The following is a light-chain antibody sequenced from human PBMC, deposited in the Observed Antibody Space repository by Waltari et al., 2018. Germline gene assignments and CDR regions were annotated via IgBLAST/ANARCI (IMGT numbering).Light chain of an antibody. CDR1: SSDVGGYND. CDR2: DVD. CDR3: NSCTGDSTLI. V-gene: IGLV2-14*01. J-gene: IGLJ2*01. Sequence: QSALTQPAFVSGSPGQSITISCTGTSSDVGGYNDVSWYHQHPGKAPKLIIYDVDNRPSGVSNRFSGSKSGNTASLTISGLQVEDEADYYCNSCTGDSTLIFGGGTKVTVL.